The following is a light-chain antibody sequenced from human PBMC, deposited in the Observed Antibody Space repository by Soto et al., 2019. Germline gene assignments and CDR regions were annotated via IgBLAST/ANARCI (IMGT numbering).Light chain of an antibody. Sequence: DIQLTQSPSFLSASVGDRVTITCRASQGISSYLAWYQQKPGKAPKHLIYAAFTLQSGVPSRFIGSGSGTEFTLTFSSLQPEDFATYYGQQLNSYPFLTFGGGTKEEIK. CDR3: QQLNSYPFLT. CDR1: QGISSY. J-gene: IGKJ4*01. V-gene: IGKV1-9*01. CDR2: AAF.